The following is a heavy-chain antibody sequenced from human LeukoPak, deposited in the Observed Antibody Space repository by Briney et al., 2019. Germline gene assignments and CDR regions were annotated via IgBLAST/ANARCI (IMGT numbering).Heavy chain of an antibody. D-gene: IGHD5-24*01. CDR3: ARDRDGYNYGH. Sequence: GGSLRLSCAASGFTVSSNYMTCVRQAPGKGLEWVSVIYSDGYTYYADSVRGRFTISRDNSNNMLFLQMNRLRAEDTAVYYCARDRDGYNYGHWGQGTLVTVSS. J-gene: IGHJ4*02. CDR1: GFTVSSNY. V-gene: IGHV3-66*01. CDR2: IYSDGYT.